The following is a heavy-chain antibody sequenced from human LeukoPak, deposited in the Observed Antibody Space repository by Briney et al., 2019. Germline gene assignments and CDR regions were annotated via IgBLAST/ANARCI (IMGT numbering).Heavy chain of an antibody. CDR3: ARDKFGAAGNLFDY. D-gene: IGHD6-13*01. CDR2: INGDGSST. J-gene: IGHJ4*02. Sequence: GGSLRLSCAASGFTFSRYWMHWVRQAPGKGLVWVSRINGDGSSTNYADSVKGRFTISRDNAKNTLYLQMNSLRAEDTAVYYCARDKFGAAGNLFDYWGQGTLVTVSS. V-gene: IGHV3-74*01. CDR1: GFTFSRYW.